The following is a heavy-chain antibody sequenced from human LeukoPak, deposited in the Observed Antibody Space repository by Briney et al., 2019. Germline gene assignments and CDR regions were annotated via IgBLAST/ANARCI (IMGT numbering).Heavy chain of an antibody. CDR3: ATVRAYYTAYYFDY. J-gene: IGHJ4*02. V-gene: IGHV1-24*01. Sequence: ASVKVSCKVSGYTLTELSMHWVRQAPGKGLEWMGGSDPEDGETIYAQKFQGRVTMTEDTSTDTAYMELSSLRSEDTAVYYCATVRAYYTAYYFDYWGQGTLVTVSS. D-gene: IGHD3-3*01. CDR2: SDPEDGET. CDR1: GYTLTELS.